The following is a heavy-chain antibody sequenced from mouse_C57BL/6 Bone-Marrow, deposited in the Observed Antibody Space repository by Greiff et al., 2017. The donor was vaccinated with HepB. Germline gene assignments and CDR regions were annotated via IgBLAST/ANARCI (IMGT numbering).Heavy chain of an antibody. CDR2: ISYDGSN. J-gene: IGHJ3*01. V-gene: IGHV3-6*01. Sequence: VQLKESGPGLVKPSQSLSLTCSVTGYSITSGYYWNWIRQFPGNKLEWMGYISYDGSNNYNPSLKNRISITRDKSKNQFFLKLNSVTTEDTATYYCARHGYYSAWFAYWGQGTLVTVSA. CDR1: GYSITSGYY. CDR3: ARHGYYSAWFAY. D-gene: IGHD2-3*01.